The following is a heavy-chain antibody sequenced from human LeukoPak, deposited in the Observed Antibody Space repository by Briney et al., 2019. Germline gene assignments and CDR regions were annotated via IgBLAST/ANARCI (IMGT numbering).Heavy chain of an antibody. V-gene: IGHV3-30*18. Sequence: GGSLRLSCAASGFTFSSYGMHWVRQAPGKGLEWVAVISYDGSNKYYADSVKGRFTISRDNSKNTLYLQMNSLRAEDTAVYYCAKEDSIHIGNYYGSGSYYNYFDYWGQGTLVTVSS. J-gene: IGHJ4*02. CDR1: GFTFSSYG. CDR3: AKEDSIHIGNYYGSGSYYNYFDY. D-gene: IGHD3-10*01. CDR2: ISYDGSNK.